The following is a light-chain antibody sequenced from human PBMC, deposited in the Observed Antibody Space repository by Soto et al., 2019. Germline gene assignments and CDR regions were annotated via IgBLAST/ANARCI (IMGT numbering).Light chain of an antibody. CDR1: SSDIGGYNY. CDR2: GVS. Sequence: QSALTQPASVSVSPGQSITISCTGTSSDIGGYNYVSWYQQHPGKAPKLMIYGVSNRPSGVSGRFFGSKSGNTASLTISGLQPEDEADYYCNSYRSSIIPVVFGGGTKVTVL. CDR3: NSYRSSIIPVV. J-gene: IGLJ2*01. V-gene: IGLV2-14*01.